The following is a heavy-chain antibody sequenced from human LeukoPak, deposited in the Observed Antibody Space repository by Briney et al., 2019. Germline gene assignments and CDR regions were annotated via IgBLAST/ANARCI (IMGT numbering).Heavy chain of an antibody. CDR2: IYHRGNT. J-gene: IGHJ5*02. CDR1: GGSISSSNW. Sequence: SETLSLTCAVSGGSISSSNWWNWVRQTPGKGLEWIGEIYHRGNTHYNPSLKSRVTMSVDTSKNQFSLKLSSVTAADTAVYYCAARPDYYGSGTYHHVNNNWFDPWGQGTLVTVSS. D-gene: IGHD3-10*01. V-gene: IGHV4-4*02. CDR3: AARPDYYGSGTYHHVNNNWFDP.